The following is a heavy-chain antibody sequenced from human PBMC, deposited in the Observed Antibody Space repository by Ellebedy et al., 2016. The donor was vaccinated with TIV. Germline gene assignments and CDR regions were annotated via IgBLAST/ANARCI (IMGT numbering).Heavy chain of an antibody. Sequence: GESLKISXAASGFTFSSYGMHWVRQAPGKGLEWVAVIWYDGSNKYYADSVKGRFTISRDNSKNTLYLQMNSLRAEDTAVYYCARDTSSSWVDYYYYYMDVWGKGTTVTVSS. CDR3: ARDTSSSWVDYYYYYMDV. V-gene: IGHV3-33*01. CDR2: IWYDGSNK. CDR1: GFTFSSYG. D-gene: IGHD6-13*01. J-gene: IGHJ6*03.